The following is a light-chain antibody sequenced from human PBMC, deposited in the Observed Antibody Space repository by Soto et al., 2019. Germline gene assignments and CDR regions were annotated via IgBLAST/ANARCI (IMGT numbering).Light chain of an antibody. CDR2: DAS. CDR3: QQYGSTPLT. CDR1: QSVRSNY. V-gene: IGKV3-20*01. J-gene: IGKJ4*02. Sequence: EIVLKQSPDTLSLSPGERATLSCRASQSVRSNYLAWYQQKPGQAPRFLIYDASSRATGIPDRFSGSGSGTVFTLTIIRLEPEDFAVYYCQQYGSTPLTFGGGTKVDIK.